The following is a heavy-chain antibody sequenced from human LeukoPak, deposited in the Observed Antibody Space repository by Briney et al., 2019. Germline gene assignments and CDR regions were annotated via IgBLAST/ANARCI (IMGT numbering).Heavy chain of an antibody. V-gene: IGHV3-23*01. CDR1: GFTFSSYA. Sequence: GGSLRLSCAASGFTFSSYAMSWVRQAPGKGLEWVSAISGSGGSTYYADSVKGRFTISRDNSKNTLYLQMNSLRAEDTALYYCAKGMVRGVITTLFDYWGQGTLVTVSS. D-gene: IGHD3-10*01. CDR3: AKGMVRGVITTLFDY. CDR2: ISGSGGST. J-gene: IGHJ4*02.